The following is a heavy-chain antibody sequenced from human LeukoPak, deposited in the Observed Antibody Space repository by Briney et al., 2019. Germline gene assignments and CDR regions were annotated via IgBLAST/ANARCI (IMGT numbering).Heavy chain of an antibody. J-gene: IGHJ4*02. CDR1: GYTFTSYG. CDR3: ATVGGNDY. Sequence: AASVKVSCKASGYTFTSYGISWVRQAPGKGLEWMGGFDPEDGETIYAQKFQGRVTMTEDTSTDTAYMELSSLRSEDTAVYYCATVGGNDYWGQGTLVTVSS. V-gene: IGHV1-24*01. D-gene: IGHD2-15*01. CDR2: FDPEDGET.